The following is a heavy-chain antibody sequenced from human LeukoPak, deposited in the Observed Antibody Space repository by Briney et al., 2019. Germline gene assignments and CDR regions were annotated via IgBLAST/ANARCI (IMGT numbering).Heavy chain of an antibody. CDR2: INPSGGST. CDR3: ARGEVAAVAGIDY. Sequence: ASVKVSCKASGGTFSSYAISWVRQAPEQGLEWMGIINPSGGSTSYAQKFQGRVTMTRDTSTSTVYMELSSLRSEDTAVYYCARGEVAAVAGIDYWGQGTLVTVSS. CDR1: GGTFSSYA. D-gene: IGHD6-19*01. V-gene: IGHV1-46*03. J-gene: IGHJ4*02.